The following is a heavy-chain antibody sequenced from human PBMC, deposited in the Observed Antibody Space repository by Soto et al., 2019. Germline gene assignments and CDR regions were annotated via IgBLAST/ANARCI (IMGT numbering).Heavy chain of an antibody. Sequence: QVQLVQSGAEVKRPGASVKVSCKASGYTFTTCGFNWVRQAPGQGLEWMGWISPYNGDTNYAQNFQGRVTLTTDTSTSTAYMELRSLTSDDTAVYYCARTPRAQMIVLEAATRFDYWGQGTLVTVSS. J-gene: IGHJ4*02. V-gene: IGHV1-18*04. CDR1: GYTFTTCG. CDR3: ARTPRAQMIVLEAATRFDY. D-gene: IGHD2-15*01. CDR2: ISPYNGDT.